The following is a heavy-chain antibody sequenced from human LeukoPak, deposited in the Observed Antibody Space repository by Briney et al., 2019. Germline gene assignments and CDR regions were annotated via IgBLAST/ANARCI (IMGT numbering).Heavy chain of an antibody. CDR1: GYTFTSYA. J-gene: IGHJ5*02. V-gene: IGHV7-4-1*02. CDR2: INTNTGNP. Sequence: ASVKVSCKASGYTFTSYAMNWVRQAPGQGLEWMGWINTNTGNPTYAQGFTGRFVFSLDTSVSTAYLQISSLKAEDTAVYYCARVVHTVVTPESDWFDPWGQGTLVTVSS. D-gene: IGHD4-23*01. CDR3: ARVVHTVVTPESDWFDP.